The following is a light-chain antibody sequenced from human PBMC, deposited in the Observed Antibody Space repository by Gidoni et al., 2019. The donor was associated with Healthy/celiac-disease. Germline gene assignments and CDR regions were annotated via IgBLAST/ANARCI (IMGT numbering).Light chain of an antibody. CDR1: QSVSSY. J-gene: IGKJ2*02. Sequence: EIVLTQSPATLSLSPGERATLSCRASQSVSSYLAWYQQKPGQAPRLLIYDASNRATGIPARFSGSGSGTDFTLTISSLEPEDFAVYYCQQRSNWPRXVXQGTXLEIK. CDR2: DAS. CDR3: QQRSNWPRX. V-gene: IGKV3-11*01.